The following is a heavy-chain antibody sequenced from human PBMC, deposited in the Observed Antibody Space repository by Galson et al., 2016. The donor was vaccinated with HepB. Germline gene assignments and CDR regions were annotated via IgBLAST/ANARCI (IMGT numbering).Heavy chain of an antibody. CDR2: IFWDGDK. CDR1: GFSVNSDGLG. V-gene: IGHV2-5*02. D-gene: IGHD2-15*01. CDR3: VRGLRGPDCSGGHCYHFYY. J-gene: IGHJ4*02. Sequence: PALVKPTQPLTLTCTVSGFSVNSDGLGVGWIRQSPGKAPDWLAIIFWDGDKRYIPSLKNRVTITKDASRNLVVLTMTNMDPVDTATYYCVRGLRGPDCSGGHCYHFYYWGQGTRFTVSS.